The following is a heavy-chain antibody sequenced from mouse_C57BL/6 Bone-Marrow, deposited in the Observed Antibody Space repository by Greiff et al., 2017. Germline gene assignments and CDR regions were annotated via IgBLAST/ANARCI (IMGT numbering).Heavy chain of an antibody. CDR3: ARGALQYPWFAY. CDR2: IYPRSGNT. Sequence: LVESGAELARPGASVKLSCKASGYTFTSYGISWVKQRTGQGLEWIGEIYPRSGNTYYNEKFKGKATLTADKSSSTAYMELRSLTSEDSAVYFCARGALQYPWFAYWGQGTLVTVSA. D-gene: IGHD1-1*01. J-gene: IGHJ3*01. V-gene: IGHV1-81*01. CDR1: GYTFTSYG.